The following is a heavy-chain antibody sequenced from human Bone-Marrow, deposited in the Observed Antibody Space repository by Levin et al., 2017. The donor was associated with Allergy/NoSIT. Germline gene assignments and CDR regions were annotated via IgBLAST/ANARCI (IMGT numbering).Heavy chain of an antibody. D-gene: IGHD3-10*01. J-gene: IGHJ2*01. CDR2: VSGSGSST. CDR3: AKDYRPSGIYWYFDR. Sequence: RGESLKISCAASGFTFSSYAMNWVRQAPGKGLEWVSTVSGSGSSTYYADSVKGRFTISRDNSENTLYLQMNSLRAEDTAVYYCAKDYRPSGIYWYFDRWGRGTLVTVSS. V-gene: IGHV3-23*01. CDR1: GFTFSSYA.